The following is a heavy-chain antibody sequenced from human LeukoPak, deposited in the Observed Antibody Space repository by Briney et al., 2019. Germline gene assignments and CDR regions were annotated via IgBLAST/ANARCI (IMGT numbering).Heavy chain of an antibody. Sequence: GGSLRLSCAASGFTFSSYGMHWVRQAPGKGLEWVAFIRYDGSGKYYADSVKGRFTISRDNSKNTLYLQMNSLRAEDTAVYYCAKDLIGSSSWYLGYYFDYWGQGTLVTVSS. CDR3: AKDLIGSSSWYLGYYFDY. V-gene: IGHV3-30*02. CDR1: GFTFSSYG. CDR2: IRYDGSGK. D-gene: IGHD6-13*01. J-gene: IGHJ4*02.